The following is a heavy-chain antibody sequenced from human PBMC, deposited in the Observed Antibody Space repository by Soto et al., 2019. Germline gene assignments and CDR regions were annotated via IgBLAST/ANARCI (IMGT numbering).Heavy chain of an antibody. Sequence: ASETLSLTCNMSCDSYSISTYSWSWIRQPPGKALQWIGFIYQSGATSYNPSLASRVSTSLDRSNNQCSLKLKSVTAADTAVYFCAGMPYTSGLRFDPWGPGTPVTVSS. J-gene: IGHJ5*02. CDR3: AGMPYTSGLRFDP. CDR2: IYQSGAT. CDR1: CDSYSISTYS. D-gene: IGHD6-19*01. V-gene: IGHV4-30-2*01.